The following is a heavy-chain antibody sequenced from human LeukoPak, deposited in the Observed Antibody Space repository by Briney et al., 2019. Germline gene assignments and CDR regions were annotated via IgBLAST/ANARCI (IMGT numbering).Heavy chain of an antibody. D-gene: IGHD6-13*01. J-gene: IGHJ4*02. CDR3: AKDRPYSSSWYGAGDY. V-gene: IGHV3-23*01. CDR2: ISATGGGT. CDR1: GFTFSSYG. Sequence: GGSLRLSCAASGFTFSSYGVTWVRQAPGKGLEWVSSISATGGGTYYADSVKGRFTISRDNSKNTLYLQMNSLRAEDTAVYYCAKDRPYSSSWYGAGDYWGQGTLVTVSS.